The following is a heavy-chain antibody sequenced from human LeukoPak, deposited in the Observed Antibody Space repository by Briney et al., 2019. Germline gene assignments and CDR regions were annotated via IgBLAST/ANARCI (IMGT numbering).Heavy chain of an antibody. V-gene: IGHV3-21*01. Sequence: GSLRLSCAASGFTFSTYSMTWVRQAPGKGLEWVSSISSSSSYIYYADSVKGRFTISRDNAKNLLYLQMNSLRAEDTAVYCCARLWFGEYDGFDIWGQGTMVTVSS. J-gene: IGHJ3*02. D-gene: IGHD3-10*01. CDR3: ARLWFGEYDGFDI. CDR2: ISSSSSYI. CDR1: GFTFSTYS.